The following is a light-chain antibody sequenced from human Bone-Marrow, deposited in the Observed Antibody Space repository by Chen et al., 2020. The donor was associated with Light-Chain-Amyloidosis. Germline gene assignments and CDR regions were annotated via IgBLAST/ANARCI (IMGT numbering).Light chain of an antibody. CDR2: RDT. J-gene: IGLJ2*01. CDR1: DLPTKY. Sequence: SYDLTQPPSVSVSPGQTARITCSGDDLPTKYAYWYQQKPGQAPVLVIHRDTERPSGISERVSGSSSGTTATLTISGVQAEDEADYHCQSADSSGTYEVIFGGGTKLTVL. V-gene: IGLV3-25*03. CDR3: QSADSSGTYEVI.